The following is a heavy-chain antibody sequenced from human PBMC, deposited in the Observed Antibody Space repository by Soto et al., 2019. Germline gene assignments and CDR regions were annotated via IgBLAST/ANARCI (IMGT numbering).Heavy chain of an antibody. D-gene: IGHD3-9*01. CDR3: ARDLRGAAYYDILTDTDSAYFEL. Sequence: QVQLVESGGGLVKPGGSLRLSCAASGFTFSDYYMSWIRQAPGKGLEWVSYISSSSSYTNYADSVKGRFTISRDNAKNSLYLQMNSMRAEDTAVYYCARDLRGAAYYDILTDTDSAYFELWGRGTLVTVSS. CDR1: GFTFSDYY. CDR2: ISSSSSYT. J-gene: IGHJ2*01. V-gene: IGHV3-11*05.